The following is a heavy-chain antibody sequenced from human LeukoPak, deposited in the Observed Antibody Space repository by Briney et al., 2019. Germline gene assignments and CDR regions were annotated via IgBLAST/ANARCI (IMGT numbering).Heavy chain of an antibody. CDR2: ISSSRSYI. J-gene: IGHJ4*02. D-gene: IGHD3-22*01. CDR3: ARGAAYYCDSSAYYCDY. CDR1: GFTFSSYS. Sequence: GGSLRLSCAASGFTFSSYSMNWVRQAPGKGLEWVSFISSSRSYIYYADSVKGRFTISRDNAKNSLYLQMSSLRAEDTAVYYCARGAAYYCDSSAYYCDYWAQGTLVTVSS. V-gene: IGHV3-21*01.